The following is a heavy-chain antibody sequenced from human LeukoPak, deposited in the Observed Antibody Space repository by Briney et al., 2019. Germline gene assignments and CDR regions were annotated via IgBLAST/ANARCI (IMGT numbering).Heavy chain of an antibody. CDR1: GGSFSGYY. CDR3: ARDLSESSSFGS. J-gene: IGHJ4*02. D-gene: IGHD6-6*01. Sequence: SETLSLTCAVYGGSFSGYYWSWIRQPPGKGLEWIGEINHSGSTNYNPSLKSRVTISVDTSKNQFSLKLSSVTAADTAVYYCARDLSESSSFGSWGQGPLVTVSS. V-gene: IGHV4-34*01. CDR2: INHSGST.